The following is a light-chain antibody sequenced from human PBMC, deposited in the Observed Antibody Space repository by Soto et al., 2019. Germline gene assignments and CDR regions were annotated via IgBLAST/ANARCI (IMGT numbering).Light chain of an antibody. J-gene: IGKJ1*01. V-gene: IGKV3-15*01. CDR2: GAS. Sequence: EMVLTQSPLTLSVSERDTATFPSRPSQSDNYNLAWYQQNPGQAPRLLIYGASTRATGIPARFSGSGSGTEFTLTISSLQSEDFTVYYCQQYNNWPWTFGQGTKVDIK. CDR3: QQYNNWPWT. CDR1: QSDNYN.